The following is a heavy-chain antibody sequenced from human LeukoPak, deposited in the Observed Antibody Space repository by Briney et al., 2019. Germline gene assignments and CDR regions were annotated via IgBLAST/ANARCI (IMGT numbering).Heavy chain of an antibody. CDR2: IKEDGGEM. V-gene: IGHV3-7*01. J-gene: IGHJ5*02. Sequence: GGSLRLSCTVSGIRFNDYWMSWVRQAPGKGLEWVANIKEDGGEMYYVDSVKGRFIISRDNAKNSVYLQMNILRAEDTAVYYCAREGGSYYGAYENWFDPWGQGTLVTVSS. CDR1: GIRFNDYW. D-gene: IGHD1-26*01. CDR3: AREGGSYYGAYENWFDP.